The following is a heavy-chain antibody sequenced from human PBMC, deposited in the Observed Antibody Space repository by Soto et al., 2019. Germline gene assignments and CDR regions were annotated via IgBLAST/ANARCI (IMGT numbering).Heavy chain of an antibody. D-gene: IGHD2-15*01. CDR1: EFSFSTYC. Sequence: VQLVESGGGLVQPGGSLRLSCVASEFSFSTYCMHRVRQAPGKGLMWVARSDTTGSTTTYADSVQGRFTISRDNAKNTRYLQMTSVRDEDTAIYFCASVSAAQYYYGMDAWGQGTKVTVS. CDR2: SDTTGSTT. J-gene: IGHJ6*02. CDR3: ASVSAAQYYYGMDA. V-gene: IGHV3-74*01.